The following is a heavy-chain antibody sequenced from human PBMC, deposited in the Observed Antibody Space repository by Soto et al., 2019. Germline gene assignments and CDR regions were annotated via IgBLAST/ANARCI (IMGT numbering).Heavy chain of an antibody. V-gene: IGHV2-5*02. D-gene: IGHD3-22*01. CDR3: AHSLIGYYYDSSGSNWFVP. CDR2: IYWDDDK. J-gene: IGHJ5*02. Sequence: QITLKESGPTLVKPTQTLTLTCTFSGFSLSTSRVGVGWIRQPPGKALEWLALIYWDDDKRYSPSLKSRLPISKATTKNPVVLTRSIMDPVDTAIYYCAHSLIGYYYDSSGSNWFVPWGQGTLVTVSS. CDR1: GFSLSTSRVG.